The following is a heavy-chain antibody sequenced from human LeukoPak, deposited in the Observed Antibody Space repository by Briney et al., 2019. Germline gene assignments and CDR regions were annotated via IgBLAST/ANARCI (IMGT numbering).Heavy chain of an antibody. Sequence: SQTLSLTCAVSGGSISSGGYSWSWTRQPPGKGLEWIEYIYYSGSTYYNPSLKSRVTISVDTSKNQFSLKLSSVTAADTAVYYCARGYYDSSGYYWYNWFDPRGQGTLVTVSS. CDR2: IYYSGST. CDR3: ARGYYDSSGYYWYNWFDP. CDR1: GGSISSGGYS. D-gene: IGHD3-22*01. J-gene: IGHJ5*02. V-gene: IGHV4-30-4*07.